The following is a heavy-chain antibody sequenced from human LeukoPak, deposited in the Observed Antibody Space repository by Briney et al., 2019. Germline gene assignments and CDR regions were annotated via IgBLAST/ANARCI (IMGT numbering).Heavy chain of an antibody. CDR3: ARVSHCGGDCYSADY. V-gene: IGHV3-74*01. CDR1: GFTFSTYW. D-gene: IGHD2-21*02. CDR2: ITRHGSST. J-gene: IGHJ4*02. Sequence: GGSLRLSCAASGFTFSTYWMHWVRQAPGKGLVWVSRITRHGSSTSYADSVKGRFTISRDNAKNTLYLQMNSLRAEDTAVYYCARVSHCGGDCYSADYWGQGTLVTVSS.